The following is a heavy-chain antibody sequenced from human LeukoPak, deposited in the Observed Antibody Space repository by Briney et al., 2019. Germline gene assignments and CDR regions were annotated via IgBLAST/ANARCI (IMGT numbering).Heavy chain of an antibody. Sequence: ASVKVSCKXSGYTFTSYGISWVRQAPRQGLEWMGWIGAYNGNTNYSQKLQGRVTMTTDTSTSTAYMELRSLRSDDTAVYYCARDRFEYSSSARSVSGYWGQGTLVTVSS. CDR1: GYTFTSYG. V-gene: IGHV1-18*01. CDR3: ARDRFEYSSSARSVSGY. D-gene: IGHD6-6*01. CDR2: IGAYNGNT. J-gene: IGHJ4*02.